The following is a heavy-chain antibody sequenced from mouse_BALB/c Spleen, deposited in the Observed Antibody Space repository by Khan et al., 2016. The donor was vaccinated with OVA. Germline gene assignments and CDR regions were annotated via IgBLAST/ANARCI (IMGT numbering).Heavy chain of an antibody. Sequence: VQLVESGPGLVKPSQSLSLTCTVTGYSITSGYGRNWIRQSPGNKLEWMGYISYSGSTNYNPSLKSRITITRDTSKNQYFLQLNSVTTEDSARYCCARKARIEYWGQGTTLTVSS. J-gene: IGHJ2*01. V-gene: IGHV3-2*02. D-gene: IGHD3-2*02. CDR3: ARKARIEY. CDR1: GYSITSGYG. CDR2: ISYSGST.